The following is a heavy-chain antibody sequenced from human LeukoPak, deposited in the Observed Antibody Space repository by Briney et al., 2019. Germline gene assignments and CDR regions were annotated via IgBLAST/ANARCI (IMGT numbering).Heavy chain of an antibody. CDR2: ISAYNGNT. V-gene: IGHV1-18*01. Sequence: ASVKVSCKASGYTFTSYAMHWVRQAPGQRLEWMGWISAYNGNTNYAQKLQGRVTMTTDTSTSTAYMELRSLRSDDTAVYYCARDYGVVRGPETNGRYYYGMDVWGQGTTVTVSS. CDR3: ARDYGVVRGPETNGRYYYGMDV. CDR1: GYTFTSYA. J-gene: IGHJ6*02. D-gene: IGHD3-10*01.